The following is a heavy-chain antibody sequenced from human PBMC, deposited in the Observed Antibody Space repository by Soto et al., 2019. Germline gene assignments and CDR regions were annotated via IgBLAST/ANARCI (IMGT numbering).Heavy chain of an antibody. Sequence: SETLSLTCTVSGGSISSSGYYWGWIRQPPGKGLEWIGSIYYSGTTYYNPSLKSRVTISVDTSKNQFSLKLSSVTAADTAVYYCARGNYYYDSSGYYPEYFQHWGQGTLVTVSS. V-gene: IGHV4-39*01. CDR1: GGSISSSGYY. CDR2: IYYSGTT. D-gene: IGHD3-22*01. CDR3: ARGNYYYDSSGYYPEYFQH. J-gene: IGHJ1*01.